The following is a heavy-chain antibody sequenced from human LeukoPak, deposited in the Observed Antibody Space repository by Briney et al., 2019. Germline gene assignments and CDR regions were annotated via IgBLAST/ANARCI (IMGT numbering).Heavy chain of an antibody. CDR2: INHSGST. CDR3: AIVVQPSRSDYYYYMDV. J-gene: IGHJ6*03. Sequence: ASETLSLTCAVYGGSFSGYYWSWIRQPPGKGLEWIGEINHSGSTNYNPSLKSRVTISVDTSKNQFSLKLSSVTAADTAVYYCAIVVQPSRSDYYYYMDVWGKGTTVTVSS. D-gene: IGHD3-10*01. V-gene: IGHV4-34*01. CDR1: GGSFSGYY.